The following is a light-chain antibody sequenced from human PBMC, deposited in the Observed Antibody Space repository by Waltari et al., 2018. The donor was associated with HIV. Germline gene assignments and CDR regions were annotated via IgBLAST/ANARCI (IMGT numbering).Light chain of an antibody. CDR3: MQRIEFPIT. J-gene: IGKJ5*01. Sequence: IVMTQTPLSLPVTPGEPVSISCASSQSLLDGDDGNTYLDWFPQKPGQSPQLLIYSLSYRASGVPDRFSGSGSGTNFTLKISRVEAVDSATYYCMQRIEFPITFGQGTRLEIK. CDR2: SLS. V-gene: IGKV2-40*01. CDR1: QSLLDGDDGNTY.